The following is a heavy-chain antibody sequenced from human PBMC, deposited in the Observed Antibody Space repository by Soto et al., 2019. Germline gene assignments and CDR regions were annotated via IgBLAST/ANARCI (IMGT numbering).Heavy chain of an antibody. Sequence: GGSLRLSCAASGFTFSTYAMIWVRQAPGKGLEWVSVITGSGGRTYYADSVKGRFTISRDTSKKTLFLQMNSLRAEDTAVYYCAKDLYGDYGGIDYWGQGTMVTVSS. CDR1: GFTFSTYA. V-gene: IGHV3-23*01. D-gene: IGHD4-17*01. CDR3: AKDLYGDYGGIDY. J-gene: IGHJ4*02. CDR2: ITGSGGRT.